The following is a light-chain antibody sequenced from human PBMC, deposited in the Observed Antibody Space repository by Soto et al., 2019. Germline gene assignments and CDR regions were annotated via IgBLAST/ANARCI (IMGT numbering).Light chain of an antibody. J-gene: IGKJ1*01. CDR2: LAS. Sequence: DIQMTQSPSSLSAPLGDRVTVTCRASQKIHNFVSWYQQKPVQAPKLLIFLASTLESGAPSRFGGSGSGTDFTLTISSLQPEDFATYYCQQSYSTPRTFGQGTKVDIK. CDR3: QQSYSTPRT. V-gene: IGKV1-39*01. CDR1: QKIHNF.